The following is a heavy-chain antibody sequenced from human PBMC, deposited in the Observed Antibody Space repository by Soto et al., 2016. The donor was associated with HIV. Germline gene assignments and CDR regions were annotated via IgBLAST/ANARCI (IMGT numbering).Heavy chain of an antibody. CDR2: INHRGST. V-gene: IGHV4-34*02. CDR3: ARGVGLQGVFPDY. J-gene: IGHJ4*01. CDR1: GGSFSGYS. Sequence: QVQLQQWGAGLLKPSETLSLTCAVYGGSFSGYSWTWIRQPPGKGLTWIGEINHRGSTKYSPSLKSRVTMSLDTSKNQYSLKLNSVTAADTAVYYCARGVGLQGVFPDYWGQGTLVTVSS. D-gene: IGHD3-10*01.